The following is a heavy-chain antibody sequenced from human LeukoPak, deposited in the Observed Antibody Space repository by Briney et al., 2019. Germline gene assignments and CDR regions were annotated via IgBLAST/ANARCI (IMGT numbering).Heavy chain of an antibody. Sequence: GGSLRLSCAASGFTFSIYWVHWVRQAPGKGLVWVSSINSDGSSTSYADSVKGRFTISRDNAKNTLYLQMNTLRAEDTAVYYCASLDYWGQGALVTVSS. CDR3: ASLDY. CDR2: INSDGSST. CDR1: GFTFSIYW. J-gene: IGHJ4*02. V-gene: IGHV3-74*01.